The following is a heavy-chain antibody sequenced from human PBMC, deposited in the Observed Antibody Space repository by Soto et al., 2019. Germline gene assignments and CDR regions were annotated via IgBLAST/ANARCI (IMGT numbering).Heavy chain of an antibody. J-gene: IGHJ4*02. Sequence: SETLSLTCAVYGGSFSGYYWSWIRQPPGKGLEWIGEINHSGSTNYNPSLKSRDTISVDTSKNKFSLKLSSVTAADTAVYYCAGAVEVVTLPFDYWGQGTLVTVSS. CDR1: GGSFSGYY. V-gene: IGHV4-34*01. CDR3: AGAVEVVTLPFDY. CDR2: INHSGST. D-gene: IGHD2-15*01.